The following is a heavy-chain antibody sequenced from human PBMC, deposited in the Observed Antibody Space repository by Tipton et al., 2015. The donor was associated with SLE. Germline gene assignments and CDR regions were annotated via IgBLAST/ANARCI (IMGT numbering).Heavy chain of an antibody. CDR1: GGSISNYY. CDR2: IYYSGST. CDR3: ARSGYRSGWYRGRFDI. D-gene: IGHD6-19*01. Sequence: TLSLTCTVSGGSISNYYWSWIRQHPGKGLEWIGYIYYSGSTYYNPSLKSRVTISVDTSKNQFFLRLRSVTAADTAVYYCARSGYRSGWYRGRFDIWGQGTMVTVSS. J-gene: IGHJ3*02. V-gene: IGHV4-31*03.